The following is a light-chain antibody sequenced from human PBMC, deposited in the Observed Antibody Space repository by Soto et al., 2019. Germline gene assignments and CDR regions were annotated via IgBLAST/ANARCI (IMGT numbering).Light chain of an antibody. Sequence: DLQMTQSPSSLSASVGDRVTITCRASQSIDSYLNWYQHKPGMAPRLLIYSASTLQSGVPSRFSGSGSGTDFTLTISSLQPEDFATYYCQQSYIAPGTFGQGTKVEIK. CDR3: QQSYIAPGT. CDR1: QSIDSY. V-gene: IGKV1-39*01. CDR2: SAS. J-gene: IGKJ1*01.